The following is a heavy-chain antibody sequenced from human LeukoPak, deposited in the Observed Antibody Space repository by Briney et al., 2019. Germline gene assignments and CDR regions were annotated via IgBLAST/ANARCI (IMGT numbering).Heavy chain of an antibody. V-gene: IGHV4-31*03. CDR2: IYYSGST. D-gene: IGHD3-10*01. J-gene: IGHJ6*02. Sequence: SETLSLTCTVSGGSISSGGYYWSWIRQHPGKGLEWIGYIYYSGSTYYNPSLKSRVTISVDTSKNQFSLKLSSVTAADTAVYYCARFKNYYGSGTPPGYYYYYGMDVWGQGTTVTVSS. CDR1: GGSISSGGYY. CDR3: ARFKNYYGSGTPPGYYYYYGMDV.